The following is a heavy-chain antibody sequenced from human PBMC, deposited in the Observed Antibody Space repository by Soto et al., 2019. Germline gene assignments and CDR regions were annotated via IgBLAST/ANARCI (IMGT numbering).Heavy chain of an antibody. CDR1: GFTFSNNW. J-gene: IGHJ4*02. CDR2: INSDGSSS. CDR3: ARAPEQRPIDY. V-gene: IGHV3-74*01. D-gene: IGHD6-25*01. Sequence: EVRLVESGGGLVQPGGSLRLSCAASGFTFSNNWMHWVRRIPGKGPVWVSRINSDGSSSDYADSVEGRCTISGDSAKNTVYFQVNGLRVEDTDVYYRARAPEQRPIDYWGQGTLVTVSS.